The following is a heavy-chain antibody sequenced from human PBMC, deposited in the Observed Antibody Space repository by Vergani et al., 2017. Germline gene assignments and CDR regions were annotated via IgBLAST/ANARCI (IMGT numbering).Heavy chain of an antibody. Sequence: VQLVESGGGVVQPGRSLRLSCAASGFTFSSYDMHWVRQATGKGLEWVSAIGTAGDTYYPGSVKGRITISREKAKNSLYLQMNSLRAGDTAVYYCARGGIAVAGVDYWGQGTLVTVSS. CDR1: GFTFSSYD. CDR3: ARGGIAVAGVDY. CDR2: IGTAGDT. V-gene: IGHV3-13*01. D-gene: IGHD6-19*01. J-gene: IGHJ4*02.